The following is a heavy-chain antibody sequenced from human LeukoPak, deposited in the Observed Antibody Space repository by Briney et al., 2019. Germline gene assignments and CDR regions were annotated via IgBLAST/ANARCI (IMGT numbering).Heavy chain of an antibody. CDR1: GFTSSSYW. CDR3: ASVRMTMIRGVISFFDY. J-gene: IGHJ4*02. Sequence: PGGSLRLSCAASGFTSSSYWMSWVRQAPGKGLEWVASMKQGGSEKYSLDSVKGRFTISRDNAKNSLFLQMNSLRAEDTAVYYCASVRMTMIRGVISFFDYWGQGTLVTVSS. V-gene: IGHV3-7*01. D-gene: IGHD3-10*01. CDR2: MKQGGSEK.